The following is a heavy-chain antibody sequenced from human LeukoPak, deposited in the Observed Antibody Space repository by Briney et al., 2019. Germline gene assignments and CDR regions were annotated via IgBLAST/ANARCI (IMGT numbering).Heavy chain of an antibody. CDR1: GFTFSDYY. D-gene: IGHD6-19*01. CDR3: ARDQVAAVAGTREDY. Sequence: GGSLRLSCAASGFTFSDYYMSWIRQAPGKGLEWVSYISSSGSTIYYADSVKGRFTISRDNAKNSLYLQMNSLRAEDTAVYYCARDQVAAVAGTREDYWGQGTLVTVSS. J-gene: IGHJ4*02. CDR2: ISSSGSTI. V-gene: IGHV3-11*04.